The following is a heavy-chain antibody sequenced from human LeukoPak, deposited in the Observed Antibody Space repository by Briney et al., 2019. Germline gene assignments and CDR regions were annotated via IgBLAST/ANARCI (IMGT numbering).Heavy chain of an antibody. J-gene: IGHJ4*02. CDR3: ARWLRGSGSYPTGFDY. CDR1: GGSINSTSNY. Sequence: SETLSLTCTVSGGSINSTSNYWGWIRQPPGKGLEWIGSFYYSGSTSYNPSLKSRVTISVDTSKNQFSLKLSSVTAADTAVYYCARWLRGSGSYPTGFDYWGQGTLVTVSS. D-gene: IGHD3-10*02. CDR2: FYYSGST. V-gene: IGHV4-39*07.